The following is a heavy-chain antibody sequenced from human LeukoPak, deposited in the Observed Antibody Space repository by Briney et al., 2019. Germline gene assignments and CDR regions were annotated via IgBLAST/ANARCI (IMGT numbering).Heavy chain of an antibody. CDR2: ITPFNGNT. D-gene: IGHD3-10*01. Sequence: GSSVKVSCKASGYTFTYRYLHWVRQAPGQALEWMGWITPFNGNTNYAQKFQDRVTITRDRSMSTAYMELSSLRSDDTAVYYCARVVHKDRLYYYGSGPNWFDPWGQGTLVTVSS. CDR1: GYTFTYRY. CDR3: ARVVHKDRLYYYGSGPNWFDP. V-gene: IGHV1-45*02. J-gene: IGHJ5*02.